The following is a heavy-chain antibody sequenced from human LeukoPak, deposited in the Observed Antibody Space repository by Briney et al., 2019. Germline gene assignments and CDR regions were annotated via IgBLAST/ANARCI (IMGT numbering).Heavy chain of an antibody. J-gene: IGHJ4*02. V-gene: IGHV3-23*01. CDR2: ISGSGGST. CDR1: GFTFSSYA. CDR3: AKSSPLIMFTFGGVLDY. D-gene: IGHD3-16*01. Sequence: GGSLRLSCAASGFTFSSYAMSWVRQAPGKGLEWVSAISGSGGSTYYADSVKGRFTISRDNSKNTLYLQMNSLRAEDTAVYYCAKSSPLIMFTFGGVLDYWGQGTLVTVSS.